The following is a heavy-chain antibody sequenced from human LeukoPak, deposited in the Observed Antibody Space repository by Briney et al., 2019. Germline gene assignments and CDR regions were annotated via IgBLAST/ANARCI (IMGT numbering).Heavy chain of an antibody. CDR3: ARGFTSWPQGPYHFDY. CDR1: GFTFSDYA. J-gene: IGHJ4*02. Sequence: GGSLRLSCAVSGFTFSDYAMPWVRPAPGKGLEWVASIESNGHEKYSSDSLKGRFTISRDNSKNTLYLQMNTLRPEDTAVFYCARGFTSWPQGPYHFDYWGQGILITVSS. V-gene: IGHV3-30*02. CDR2: IESNGHEK. D-gene: IGHD2-2*01.